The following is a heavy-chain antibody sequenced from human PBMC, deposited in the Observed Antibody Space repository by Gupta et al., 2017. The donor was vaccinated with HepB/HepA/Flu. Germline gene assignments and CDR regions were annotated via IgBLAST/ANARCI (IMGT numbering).Heavy chain of an antibody. D-gene: IGHD2-2*01. J-gene: IGHJ6*03. CDR3: ARDREGIVVVPAARNNYYYYYYMDV. CDR2: IIPIFGTA. CDR1: GATFSSYA. V-gene: IGHV1-69*01. Sequence: QVQLVQSGAEVKKPGSSVKVSCNASGATFSSYAISWVRQAPGQGLEWMGGIIPIFGTANYAQKCQGRVTITADESTSTAYMELSSLRSEDTAVYYCARDREGIVVVPAARNNYYYYYYMDVWGKGTTVTVSS.